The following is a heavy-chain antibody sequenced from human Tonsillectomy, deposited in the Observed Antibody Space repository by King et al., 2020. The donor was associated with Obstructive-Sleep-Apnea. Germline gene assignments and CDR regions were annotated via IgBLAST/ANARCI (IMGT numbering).Heavy chain of an antibody. V-gene: IGHV3-7*03. Sequence: VQLVESGGGLVQPGGSLRLSCAASGFTFSHDWMSWVRQPPGKGLEWVANINQDGSEEDYVDSVKGRFTISRDNAQNSLYLQMNSLRAEDTAAYYCARGPVWGQGTLVTVSS. CDR1: GFTFSHDW. CDR2: INQDGSEE. J-gene: IGHJ4*02. CDR3: ARGPV.